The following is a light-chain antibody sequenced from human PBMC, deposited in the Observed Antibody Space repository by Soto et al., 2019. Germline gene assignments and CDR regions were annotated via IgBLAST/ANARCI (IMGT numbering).Light chain of an antibody. J-gene: IGKJ5*01. CDR2: DAS. CDR3: QQFHNYTLIT. V-gene: IGKV1D-13*01. CDR1: QGISSA. Sequence: AIQLTQSPSSLSASVGDRVTITCRASQGISSALAWYQQKPGKAPKLLIYDASSLESGVPSRFSGSGSGTDFTLTISSLQPEDFATYYCQQFHNYTLITFGQGTRLEIK.